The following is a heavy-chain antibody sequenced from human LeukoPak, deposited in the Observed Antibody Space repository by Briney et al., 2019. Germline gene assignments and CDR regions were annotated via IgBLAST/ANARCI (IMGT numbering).Heavy chain of an antibody. CDR3: AREGYYDGSGYYPVDY. Sequence: ASVKVSCKASGYTFTGYYMHWVRQAPGQGLEWMGWINPNSGGTNYAQKFQGRVTMTRDTSISTAYMELSRLRSDDTAVYYCAREGYYDGSGYYPVDYWGQGTLVTVSS. D-gene: IGHD3-22*01. CDR1: GYTFTGYY. J-gene: IGHJ4*02. V-gene: IGHV1-2*02. CDR2: INPNSGGT.